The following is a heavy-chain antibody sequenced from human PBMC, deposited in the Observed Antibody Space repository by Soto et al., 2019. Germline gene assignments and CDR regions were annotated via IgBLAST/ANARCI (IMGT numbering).Heavy chain of an antibody. J-gene: IGHJ6*02. CDR1: GGFISSYY. Sequence: SETLSLTCTVSGGFISSYYWSWIRQPPGKGLEWIGYIYYSGSTNYNPSLKSRVTISVDTSKNQFSLKLSSVTAADTAVYYCAREGFPSSMDVWGQGTTVTVSS. CDR2: IYYSGST. V-gene: IGHV4-59*01. D-gene: IGHD3-10*01. CDR3: AREGFPSSMDV.